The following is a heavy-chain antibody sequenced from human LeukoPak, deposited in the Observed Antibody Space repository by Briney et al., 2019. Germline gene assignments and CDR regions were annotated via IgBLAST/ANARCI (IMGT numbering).Heavy chain of an antibody. J-gene: IGHJ6*03. D-gene: IGHD3-10*01. V-gene: IGHV3-23*01. Sequence: GGSLRLSCAASGFTFSSYGMSWVRQAPGKGLEWVSAISGSGGSTYYADSVKGRFTISRDNSKNTLYLQMNSLRAEDTAVYYCAKSLYYYGSGRNYYYYMDVWGKGTTVTISS. CDR1: GFTFSSYG. CDR2: ISGSGGST. CDR3: AKSLYYYGSGRNYYYYMDV.